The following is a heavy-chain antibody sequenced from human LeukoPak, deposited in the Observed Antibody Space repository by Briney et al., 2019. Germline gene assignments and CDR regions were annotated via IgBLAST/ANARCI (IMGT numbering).Heavy chain of an antibody. CDR1: GFTFSSYA. Sequence: GGSLRLSCAASGFTFSSYAMGWVRQAPGKGLEWVSAISGSGGSTYYADSVKGRFTISRDNSKNTLYLQMNSLRAEDTAVYCCAYLTSGWYYFDYWGQGTLVTVSS. V-gene: IGHV3-23*01. D-gene: IGHD6-19*01. CDR2: ISGSGGST. J-gene: IGHJ4*02. CDR3: AYLTSGWYYFDY.